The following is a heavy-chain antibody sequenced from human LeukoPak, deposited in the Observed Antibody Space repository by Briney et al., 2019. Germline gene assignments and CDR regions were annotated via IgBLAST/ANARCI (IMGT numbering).Heavy chain of an antibody. D-gene: IGHD3-10*01. CDR3: AKVVGPGDY. Sequence: GGSPRLSCAASGFTFNSFAMTWVRQAPGKGLEWVSTISGSGGATYYADSVKGRFTISRDNSKNTLYLQMNSLRAEDTAVYYCAKVVGPGDYWGQGTLVTVSS. CDR2: ISGSGGAT. CDR1: GFTFNSFA. V-gene: IGHV3-23*01. J-gene: IGHJ4*02.